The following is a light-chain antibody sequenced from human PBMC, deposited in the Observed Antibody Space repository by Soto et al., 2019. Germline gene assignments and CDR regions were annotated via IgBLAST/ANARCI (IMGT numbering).Light chain of an antibody. Sequence: QSALTQPPSASGSPGQSVTISCTGTASDFGGYNYVSWYQQHPANAPNHIIDEVRKGPSGVPERFSGSKSGNTASLTVSGLQAEDEADYYCSSYAGSNTLYVFGTGTKLTVL. V-gene: IGLV2-8*01. CDR2: EVR. CDR1: ASDFGGYNY. CDR3: SSYAGSNTLYV. J-gene: IGLJ1*01.